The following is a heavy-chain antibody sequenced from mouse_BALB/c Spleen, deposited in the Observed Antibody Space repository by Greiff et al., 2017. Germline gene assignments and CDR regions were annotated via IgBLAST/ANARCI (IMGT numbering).Heavy chain of an antibody. V-gene: IGHV5-6-5*01. CDR1: GFTFSSYA. CDR2: ISSGGST. Sequence: EVKVEESGGGLVKPGGSLKLSCAASGFTFSSYAMSWVRQTPEKRLEWVASISSGGSTYYPDSVKGRFTISRDNARNILYLQMSSLRSEDTAMYYCAREGYYAYYFDYWGQGTTLTVSS. J-gene: IGHJ2*01. D-gene: IGHD2-3*01. CDR3: AREGYYAYYFDY.